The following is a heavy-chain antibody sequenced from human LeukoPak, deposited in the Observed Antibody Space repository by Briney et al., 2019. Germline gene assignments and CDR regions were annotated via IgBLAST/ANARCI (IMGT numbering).Heavy chain of an antibody. J-gene: IGHJ4*02. V-gene: IGHV2-5*01. CDR2: IYWNGDK. CDR3: AHTGSRSYTADY. Sequence: TLSLTCTVSGGSISSDDYYWSWIRQPPGKALEWLALIYWNGDKRYSPSLKSRFTISKDTSKNQVVLTMTNMDPVDTATYYCAHTGSRSYTADYWGQGTLVTVSS. CDR1: GGSISSDDYY. D-gene: IGHD3-3*01.